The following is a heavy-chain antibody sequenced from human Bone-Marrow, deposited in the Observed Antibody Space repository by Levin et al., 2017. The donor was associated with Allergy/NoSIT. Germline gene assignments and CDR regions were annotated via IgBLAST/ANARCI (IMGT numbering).Heavy chain of an antibody. CDR2: IKTKNDGGAT. CDR1: GFSFSHVW. CDR3: TASVLVVITDDH. D-gene: IGHD3-22*01. V-gene: IGHV3-15*01. Sequence: GGSLRLSCAASGFSFSHVWMSWVRQAPGKGLEWVGRIKTKNDGGATDYGAPVEGRFTISRDDSKNMLYLQMNSLRNDDTGIYYCTASVLVVITDDHWGQGTLVTVSS. J-gene: IGHJ4*02.